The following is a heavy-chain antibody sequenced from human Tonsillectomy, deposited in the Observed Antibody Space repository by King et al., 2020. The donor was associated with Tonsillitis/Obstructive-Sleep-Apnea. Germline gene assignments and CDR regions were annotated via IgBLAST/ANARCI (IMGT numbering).Heavy chain of an antibody. J-gene: IGHJ1*01. Sequence: VQLVESGGGLVQPGGSLRLSCAASGFTFSSHWMHWVRQAPGKGLVWVSRINSDGSSTSYADSVKGRFTISRDNAKNTLYLQMNSLRAEDTAVYYCARDPLWFREWPIQHWGQGTLVTVSP. D-gene: IGHD3-10*01. CDR3: ARDPLWFREWPIQH. V-gene: IGHV3-74*01. CDR1: GFTFSSHW. CDR2: INSDGSST.